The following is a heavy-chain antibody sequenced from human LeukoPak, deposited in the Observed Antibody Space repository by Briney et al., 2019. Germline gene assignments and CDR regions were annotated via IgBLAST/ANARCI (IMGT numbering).Heavy chain of an antibody. CDR3: AKGGYSSGWRNYFDY. CDR2: ISATGGST. D-gene: IGHD6-19*01. CDR1: GFTFSSYG. Sequence: GGSLRLSCAASGFTFSSYGITWVRQAPGEGLEWVSTISATGGSTYYADSVKGRFTISRDNSKDTLYLQMNSLRAEDTAVYYCAKGGYSSGWRNYFDYWGQGTLVTVSS. V-gene: IGHV3-23*01. J-gene: IGHJ4*02.